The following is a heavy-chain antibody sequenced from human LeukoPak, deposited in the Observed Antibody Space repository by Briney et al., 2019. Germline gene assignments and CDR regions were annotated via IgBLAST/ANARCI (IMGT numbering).Heavy chain of an antibody. D-gene: IGHD6-13*01. V-gene: IGHV1-46*01. J-gene: IGHJ4*02. CDR1: GYTFTSYY. CDR2: INPSGGST. CDR3: AKGGIAAAAEPFYFHY. Sequence: ASVKVSCKASGYTFTSYYMHWVRQAPGQGLEWMGIINPSGGSTSYAQKFQGRVTMTRDMSTSTDYMELSSLRSEDTAVYYCAKGGIAAAAEPFYFHYWGQGTLVTVSS.